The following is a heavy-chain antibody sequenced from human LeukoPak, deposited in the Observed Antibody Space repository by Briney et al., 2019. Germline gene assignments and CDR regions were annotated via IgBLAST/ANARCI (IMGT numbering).Heavy chain of an antibody. V-gene: IGHV3-21*01. CDR1: GFTFSSHL. D-gene: IGHD6-13*01. Sequence: GGSLRLSCAASGFTFSSHLMNWVRQAPGKGLEWVSSIRSSSSYVYYADSVKGRFTTTRDNAKKSLYLQMNSLRAEDTAVYYCARDLGGSSSWSPYFDYWGQGTLVTVSS. CDR3: ARDLGGSSSWSPYFDY. CDR2: IRSSSSYV. J-gene: IGHJ4*02.